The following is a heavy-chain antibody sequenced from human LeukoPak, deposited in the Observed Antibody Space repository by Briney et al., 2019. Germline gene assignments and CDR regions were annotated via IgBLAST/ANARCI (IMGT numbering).Heavy chain of an antibody. CDR1: GGSFSGYY. Sequence: PSETLSLTCAVYGGSFSGYYWSWIRQPPGKGLEWIGEINHSGSTNYNPSLKSRVTISVDTSKNQFSLKLSSVTAADTAVYYCARATAIFGVVIINWFDPWGQGTLVTVSS. CDR2: INHSGST. J-gene: IGHJ5*02. D-gene: IGHD3-3*01. V-gene: IGHV4-34*01. CDR3: ARATAIFGVVIINWFDP.